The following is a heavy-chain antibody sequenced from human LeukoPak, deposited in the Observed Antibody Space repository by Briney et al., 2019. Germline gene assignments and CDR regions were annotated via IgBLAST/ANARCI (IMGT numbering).Heavy chain of an antibody. Sequence: GGSLRLSCAASGFTFSGSAMSWVRQAPGKGLEWASTISGSGGSTYYADSVKGRFTISRDNSKNTLYLQMNSLRAEDTAVYHCAKDGSYYGSGSYFENWGQGTLVTVSS. CDR3: AKDGSYYGSGSYFEN. D-gene: IGHD3-10*01. V-gene: IGHV3-23*01. CDR1: GFTFSGSA. J-gene: IGHJ4*02. CDR2: ISGSGGST.